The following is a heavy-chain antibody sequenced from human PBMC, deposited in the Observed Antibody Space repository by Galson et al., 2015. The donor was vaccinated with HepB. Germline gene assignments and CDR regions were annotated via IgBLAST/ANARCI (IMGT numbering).Heavy chain of an antibody. CDR2: FDPEEGET. Sequence: SVKVSCKVSGSTLNELSIHWVRQAPGKGLEWVGGFDPEEGETIYAQKFQDTLTMTEDTSTDTVYMELTSLTSEDTAIYFCVGSGDFHAFYLRGQGTMVTVSS. CDR3: VGSGDFHAFYL. J-gene: IGHJ3*01. D-gene: IGHD3-10*01. CDR1: GSTLNELS. V-gene: IGHV1-24*01.